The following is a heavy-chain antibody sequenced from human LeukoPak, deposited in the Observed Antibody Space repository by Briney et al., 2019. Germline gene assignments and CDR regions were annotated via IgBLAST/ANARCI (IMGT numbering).Heavy chain of an antibody. CDR1: GFTFTSSA. V-gene: IGHV1-58*02. J-gene: IGHJ6*02. CDR2: IVVGSGNT. D-gene: IGHD1-14*01. Sequence: EASVKVSCKASGFTFTSSAMQWVRQARGQRLEWRGWIVVGSGNTNYAQKFQERVTITRDMSTSTAYMELSSLRSEDTAVYYCAALIFNHKKAYEMDVWGQGTTVTVSS. CDR3: AALIFNHKKAYEMDV.